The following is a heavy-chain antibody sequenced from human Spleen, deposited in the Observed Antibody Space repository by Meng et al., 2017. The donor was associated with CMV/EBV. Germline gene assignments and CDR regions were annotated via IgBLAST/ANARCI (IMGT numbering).Heavy chain of an antibody. CDR1: GGSIINTSYY. J-gene: IGHJ4*02. V-gene: IGHV4-39*02. CDR3: ARAKNFVGYFDS. D-gene: IGHD1-7*01. Sequence: SETLSLTCTVSGGSIINTSYYWGWIRQPPGKGLEWIGSIYYSGGTYYNPSLKSRVTISVDTSKNHFSLKLSSVTAADTAVYYCARAKNFVGYFDSWGQGTLVTVSS. CDR2: IYYSGGT.